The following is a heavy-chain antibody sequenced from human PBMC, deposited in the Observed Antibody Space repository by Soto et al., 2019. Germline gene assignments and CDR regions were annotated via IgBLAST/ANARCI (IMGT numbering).Heavy chain of an antibody. V-gene: IGHV1-18*01. J-gene: IGHJ4*02. CDR1: GYTFSSYG. D-gene: IGHD6-19*01. Sequence: GASVKVSCKASGYTFSSYGVSWVRQAPGQGLEWMGWISGSNGNTNYAQKLQGRVTMTTDTSTSTAYMELRSLRSDDTAVYYCARDVDSSGWSDYWGQGTLVTVSS. CDR3: ARDVDSSGWSDY. CDR2: ISGSNGNT.